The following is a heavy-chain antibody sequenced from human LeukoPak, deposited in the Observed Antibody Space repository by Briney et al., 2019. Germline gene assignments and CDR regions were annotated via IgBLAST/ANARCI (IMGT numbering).Heavy chain of an antibody. CDR3: ARQLPTAAPDTRGYFDY. CDR2: VFHGETT. CDR1: GGSISNGDYY. J-gene: IGHJ4*01. D-gene: IGHD1-14*01. V-gene: IGHV4-39*07. Sequence: SETLSLTCSVSGGSISNGDYYWGWIRQAPGTGLEWIGSVFHGETTHYNPSLKNRATISVDTSKNQFSLKLTSVTAADATMYYCARQLPTAAPDTRGYFDYWGPGTVVTVSS.